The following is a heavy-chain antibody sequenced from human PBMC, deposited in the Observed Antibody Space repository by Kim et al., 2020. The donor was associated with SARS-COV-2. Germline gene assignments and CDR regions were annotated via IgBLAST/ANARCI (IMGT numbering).Heavy chain of an antibody. Sequence: GGSLRLSCAASGFTFSSYAMSWVRQAPGKGLEWVSAISGSGGSTYYADSVKGRFTISRDNSKNTLYPQMNSLRAEDTAVYYCAKTSHSYDSSGYYYGGGYWGQGTLVTVSS. V-gene: IGHV3-23*01. J-gene: IGHJ4*02. D-gene: IGHD3-22*01. CDR1: GFTFSSYA. CDR2: ISGSGGST. CDR3: AKTSHSYDSSGYYYGGGY.